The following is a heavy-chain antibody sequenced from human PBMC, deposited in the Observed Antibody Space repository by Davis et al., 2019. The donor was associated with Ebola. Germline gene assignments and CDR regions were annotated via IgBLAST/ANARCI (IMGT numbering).Heavy chain of an antibody. CDR1: GGSFSGYY. D-gene: IGHD3-22*01. Sequence: ETLSLTCAVYGGSFSGYYWNWIRQPPGKGLEWVSSISSSSSYIYYADSLKGRFTISRDNAKNSLSLQINSLRAEDTAVYFCARDDSGYDTSGRRYNWFDPWGQGTLVTVSS. CDR3: ARDDSGYDTSGRRYNWFDP. CDR2: ISSSSSYI. J-gene: IGHJ5*02. V-gene: IGHV3-21*01.